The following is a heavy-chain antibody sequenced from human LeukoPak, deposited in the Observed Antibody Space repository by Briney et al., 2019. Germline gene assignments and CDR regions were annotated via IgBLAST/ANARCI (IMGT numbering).Heavy chain of an antibody. CDR1: GSTFSYYE. Sequence: GGSLRLSCAASGSTFSYYEVNWVRQAPGKGLEWVSYISNSGATIYYADSVKGRFTISRDNAKSSLFLQMNGLRAEDTGVYYCARATFSSSGHSYWGQGTLVTVSS. J-gene: IGHJ4*02. CDR3: ARATFSSSGHSY. V-gene: IGHV3-48*03. D-gene: IGHD6-13*01. CDR2: ISNSGATI.